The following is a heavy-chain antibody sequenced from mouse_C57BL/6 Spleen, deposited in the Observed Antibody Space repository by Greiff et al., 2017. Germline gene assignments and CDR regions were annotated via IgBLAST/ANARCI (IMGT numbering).Heavy chain of an antibody. D-gene: IGHD2-4*01. CDR2: IWSGGST. CDR3: ARNEDYGEAWFAY. J-gene: IGHJ3*01. V-gene: IGHV2-2*01. Sequence: VQLQESGPGLVQPSQSLSITCTVSGFSLTSYGVHWVRQSPGKGLEWLGVIWSGGSTDYNAAFISRLSISKDNSKSQVFFKMNSLQADDTAIYYSARNEDYGEAWFAYWGQGTLVTVSA. CDR1: GFSLTSYG.